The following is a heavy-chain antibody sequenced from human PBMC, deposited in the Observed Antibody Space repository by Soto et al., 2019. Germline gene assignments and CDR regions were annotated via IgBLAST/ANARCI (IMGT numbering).Heavy chain of an antibody. D-gene: IGHD4-4*01. CDR3: ARGRYSNYPFYPYGMDF. Sequence: GGSLRLSCAASGFTFSSYAMHWVRQAPGKGLEWVAVISYDGSNKYYADSVKGRFTISRDNSKNTLYLQMNSLRAEDTAVYYCARGRYSNYPFYPYGMDFRGPGTTVTVSS. V-gene: IGHV3-30-3*01. CDR1: GFTFSSYA. CDR2: ISYDGSNK. J-gene: IGHJ6*02.